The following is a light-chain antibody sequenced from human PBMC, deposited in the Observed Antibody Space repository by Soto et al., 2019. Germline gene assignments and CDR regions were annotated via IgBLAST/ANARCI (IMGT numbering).Light chain of an antibody. V-gene: IGKV3-15*01. CDR2: GAS. CDR1: QSVATN. CDR3: QQYNSYSSWT. J-gene: IGKJ1*01. Sequence: ILMTQSPATLSVSPGERATLSCRASQSVATNLAWYQQRPGQAPKLLIYGASKRAIGLPTRFSGSGSGTEFTLTISSLQPDDFATSYCQQYNSYSSWTFGQGTKVDI.